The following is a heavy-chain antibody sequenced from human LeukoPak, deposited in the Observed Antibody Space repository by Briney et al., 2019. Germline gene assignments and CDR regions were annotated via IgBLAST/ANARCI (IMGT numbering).Heavy chain of an antibody. J-gene: IGHJ6*02. Sequence: GSSVKVSCKASGGTFSSYTISWVRQAPGQGLEWMGRIILILGIANYAQKFQGRVTITADKSTSTAYMEPSSLRSEDTAVYYCARDRDGYNFRDVWGQGTTVTVSS. V-gene: IGHV1-69*04. CDR1: GGTFSSYT. D-gene: IGHD5-24*01. CDR3: ARDRDGYNFRDV. CDR2: IILILGIA.